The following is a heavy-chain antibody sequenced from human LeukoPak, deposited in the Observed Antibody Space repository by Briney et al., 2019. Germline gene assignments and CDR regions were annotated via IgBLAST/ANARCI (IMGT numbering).Heavy chain of an antibody. CDR1: GYTLTSHI. CDR2: ISAYNGNT. J-gene: IGHJ4*02. V-gene: IGHV1-18*01. Sequence: GASVKVSCKTSGYTLTSHINSWVRHPPGQGLEWMGWISAYNGNTKYTQTLQGRVTMNTDTSTSTAFIDLGSLRSDDTGVYYCVRDRRLDYQLLADYWGEGTLVTVSS. D-gene: IGHD2-2*01. CDR3: VRDRRLDYQLLADY.